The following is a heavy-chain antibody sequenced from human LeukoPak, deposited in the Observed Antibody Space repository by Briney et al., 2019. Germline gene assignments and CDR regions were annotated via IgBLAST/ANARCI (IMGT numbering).Heavy chain of an antibody. V-gene: IGHV3-9*01. CDR1: GFTFDDYA. CDR2: ISWNSGSI. Sequence: PGGSLRLSCAASGFTFDDYAMHWVRQAPGKGLEWVSGISWNSGSIGYADSVKGRFTISRDNAENSLYLQMNSLRAEDTALYYCASGYSYGGFDYWGQGTLVTVSS. D-gene: IGHD5-18*01. J-gene: IGHJ4*02. CDR3: ASGYSYGGFDY.